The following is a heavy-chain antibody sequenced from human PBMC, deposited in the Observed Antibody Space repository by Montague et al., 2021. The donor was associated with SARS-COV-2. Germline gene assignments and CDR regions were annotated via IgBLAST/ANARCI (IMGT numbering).Heavy chain of an antibody. CDR2: FYSSGDT. CDR1: GGSIISSSSY. Sequence: SETLSLTCTVSGGSIISSSSYWRWIRQPPGKGLEWIGSFYSSGDTSYNPSLKSRVTISVDTTTKEIFLHLNSVTAADTAVYYYAIRVTIFGVVMIPDLYHALDIWGQGTVVTVSS. CDR3: AIRVTIFGVVMIPDLYHALDI. J-gene: IGHJ3*02. D-gene: IGHD3-3*01. V-gene: IGHV4-39*01.